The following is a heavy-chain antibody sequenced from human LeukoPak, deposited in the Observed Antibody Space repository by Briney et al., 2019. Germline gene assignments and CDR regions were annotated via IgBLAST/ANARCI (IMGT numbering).Heavy chain of an antibody. J-gene: IGHJ4*02. CDR2: ISYDGSNK. V-gene: IGHV3-30-3*01. D-gene: IGHD3-22*01. CDR3: ESRGGYYYLSDY. CDR1: GFTFSSYA. Sequence: GGSLRLSCAASGFTFSSYAMSWVRQAPGKGLEWVAVISYDGSNKYYADSVKGRFTISRDNSKNTLYLQMNSLRAEETAVYYCESRGGYYYLSDYWGQGTLVTVSS.